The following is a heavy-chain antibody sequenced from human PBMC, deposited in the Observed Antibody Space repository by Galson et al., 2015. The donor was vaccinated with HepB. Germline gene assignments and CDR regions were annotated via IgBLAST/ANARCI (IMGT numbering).Heavy chain of an antibody. CDR1: GFTVISNY. CDR2: MYSGGSR. Sequence: SLRLSCAISGFTVISNYVTWVRQAPGKGLEWVSVMYSGGSRYYADSVKGRFTVSRDNSKNTVYLDMSSLRADDTALYYCARVLHDSGSGYYFDYWGLGTLVTVSS. D-gene: IGHD3-3*01. V-gene: IGHV3-53*01. CDR3: ARVLHDSGSGYYFDY. J-gene: IGHJ4*02.